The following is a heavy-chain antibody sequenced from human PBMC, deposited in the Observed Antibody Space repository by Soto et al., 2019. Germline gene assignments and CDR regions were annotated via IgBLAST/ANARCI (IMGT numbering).Heavy chain of an antibody. CDR1: GYTFTSYD. Sequence: ASVKVSCKASGYTFTSYDIDWVRQATGQGLEWMGWMNPNSGNTGYAQKFQGRVTMTRNTSISTAYMELSSLRSEDTAVYYCARPLNYVWGSYRYTNSYSYGMDVWGQGTTVTVSS. CDR2: MNPNSGNT. J-gene: IGHJ6*02. CDR3: ARPLNYVWGSYRYTNSYSYGMDV. D-gene: IGHD3-16*02. V-gene: IGHV1-8*01.